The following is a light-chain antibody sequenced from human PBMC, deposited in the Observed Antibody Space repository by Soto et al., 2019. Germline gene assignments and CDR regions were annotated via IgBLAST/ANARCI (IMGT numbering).Light chain of an antibody. J-gene: IGLJ1*01. V-gene: IGLV2-11*01. Sequence: QAVVTQPRSVSGSPGQSVTISCTATSSDVGGYNSVSWYQQHPGKAPKFIIYGVSERPSGVPDRFSGSKSGNTASLTISGLQAEDEADYYCCSFAGNTYVFGTGTKVTVL. CDR1: SSDVGGYNS. CDR3: CSFAGNTYV. CDR2: GVS.